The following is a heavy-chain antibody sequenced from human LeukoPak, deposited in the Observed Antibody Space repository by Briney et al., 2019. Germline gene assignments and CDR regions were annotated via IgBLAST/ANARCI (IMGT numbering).Heavy chain of an antibody. J-gene: IGHJ6*02. D-gene: IGHD3-10*01. CDR1: GFTFSSYA. CDR3: AKSNDFGGYYGMDV. Sequence: PGGSLRLSCVASGFTFSSYAMSWVRQAPGKGLEWVSAISGSGGSTYYADSVKGRFAISRDNSKNTLYLQMNSLRAEDTAVYYCAKSNDFGGYYGMDVWGQGTTVTVSS. V-gene: IGHV3-23*01. CDR2: ISGSGGST.